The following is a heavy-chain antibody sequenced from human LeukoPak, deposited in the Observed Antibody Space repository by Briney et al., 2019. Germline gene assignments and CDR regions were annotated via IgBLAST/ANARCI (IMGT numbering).Heavy chain of an antibody. Sequence: ASVKVSCKASGGTFSSYTISWVRQAPAHGLEWMGRIIPILGIANYAQKFQGRVTITADKSTSTVYMELSSLRSEDTAVYHCARARDRHTRSGSHHLDYWGQGTLGTVSS. V-gene: IGHV1-69*02. CDR1: GGTFSSYT. CDR2: IIPILGIA. CDR3: ARARDRHTRSGSHHLDY. D-gene: IGHD3-10*01. J-gene: IGHJ4*02.